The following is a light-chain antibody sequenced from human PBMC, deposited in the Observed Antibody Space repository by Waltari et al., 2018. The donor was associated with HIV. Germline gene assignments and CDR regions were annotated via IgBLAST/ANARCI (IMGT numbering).Light chain of an antibody. J-gene: IGLJ3*02. CDR2: DDS. CDR1: NTVSKS. CDR3: QVWDSSRDWV. Sequence: SNVLNKPPSVSVAPGKKARITFWGKNTVSKSDHWYRQRPGQATMVVVFDDSDRPSGIPELFAGSNAGNTSTLTISRVEAGDEADYYCQVWDSSRDWVFGGGTKLTVL. V-gene: IGLV3-21*03.